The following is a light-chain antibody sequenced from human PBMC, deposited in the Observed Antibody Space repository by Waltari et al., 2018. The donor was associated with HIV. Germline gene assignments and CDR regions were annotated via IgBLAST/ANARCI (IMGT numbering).Light chain of an antibody. J-gene: IGKJ2*01. CDR1: QSVGSSF. V-gene: IGKV3-20*01. Sequence: EIVLTQSPGTLSLSPGERANLSCGASQSVGSSFLAWYQQKPGQAPRLLIYRTSTRATGTPDRFNGSGSGTEFTLTISRLEPADFAVYYCQQYGTSTGYTFGQGTKLEIK. CDR3: QQYGTSTGYT. CDR2: RTS.